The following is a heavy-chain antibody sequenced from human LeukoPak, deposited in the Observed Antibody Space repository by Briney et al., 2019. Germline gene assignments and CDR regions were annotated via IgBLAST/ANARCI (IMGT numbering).Heavy chain of an antibody. J-gene: IGHJ4*02. CDR1: GGSISGYY. Sequence: PSETLSLTCTVSGGSISGYYWGCFRQPAGKGMEWIGRIYSTGSSNYNPSLKSRVTMSVDTSRNQFSLKLSSMTAADTAIYYCARENPTAIAADYWGQGTLVTVSS. V-gene: IGHV4-4*07. CDR2: IYSTGSS. D-gene: IGHD2-21*02. CDR3: ARENPTAIAADY.